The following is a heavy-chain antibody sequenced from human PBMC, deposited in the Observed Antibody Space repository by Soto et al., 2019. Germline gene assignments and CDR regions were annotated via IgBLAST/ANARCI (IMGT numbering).Heavy chain of an antibody. J-gene: IGHJ6*02. D-gene: IGHD3-16*02. V-gene: IGHV1-8*01. CDR3: ARDHGYVGELSYGMDV. CDR2: MNPNSGNT. Sequence: ASVKVSCKASGYTFTSYDINWVRQATGQGLEWMGWMNPNSGNTGYAQKFQGRVTMTRNTSISTAYMELSSLRSEDTAVYYGARDHGYVGELSYGMDVWGQGTTVTVSS. CDR1: GYTFTSYD.